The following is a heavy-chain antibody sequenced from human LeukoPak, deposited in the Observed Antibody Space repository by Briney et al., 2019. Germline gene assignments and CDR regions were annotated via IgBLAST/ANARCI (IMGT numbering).Heavy chain of an antibody. J-gene: IGHJ4*02. V-gene: IGHV3-23*01. CDR3: AKVGAFTAINF. Sequence: PGGSLRLSCAASGFTFSSYAMSWVRQAPGKGLEWVSAISGSGGSTYYADSVRGRFTISRDNAKNSLYLQMNSLRADDTAVYYCAKVGAFTAINFWGQGTLVTVSS. CDR1: GFTFSSYA. CDR2: ISGSGGST. D-gene: IGHD5-18*01.